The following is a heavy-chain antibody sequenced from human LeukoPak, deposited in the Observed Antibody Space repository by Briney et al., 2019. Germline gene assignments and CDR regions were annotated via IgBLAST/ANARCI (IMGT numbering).Heavy chain of an antibody. CDR2: IIPIFGTA. Sequence: GASVKVSCKASGGTFSSYAISWVRQAPGQGLEWMGGIIPIFGTANYAQKFQGRVTITADESTSTAYMELSSLRSEDTAVYYCARAHYGDYKYNWFDPWGQGTLVTVSS. D-gene: IGHD4-17*01. CDR1: GGTFSSYA. V-gene: IGHV1-69*13. CDR3: ARAHYGDYKYNWFDP. J-gene: IGHJ5*02.